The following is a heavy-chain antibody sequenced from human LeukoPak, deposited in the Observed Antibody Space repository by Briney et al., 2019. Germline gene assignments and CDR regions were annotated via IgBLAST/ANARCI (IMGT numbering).Heavy chain of an antibody. CDR2: ISGDGGIT. CDR3: AKDIGGYSFAADY. D-gene: IGHD5-18*01. V-gene: IGHV3-43*02. J-gene: IGHJ4*02. Sequence: GGSLRLSCAASGFTFDDYAMHWVRQGPGKGLEWVSLISGDGGITYYADSVRGRFTISRDNSKNSLYLPMNSLRTEDTALYYCAKDIGGYSFAADYWGQGTLVTVSS. CDR1: GFTFDDYA.